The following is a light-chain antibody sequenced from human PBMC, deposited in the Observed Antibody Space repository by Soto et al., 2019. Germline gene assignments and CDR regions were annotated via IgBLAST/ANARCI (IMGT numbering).Light chain of an antibody. CDR1: SSDIGAYNY. Sequence: QSALTQPPSASGSPGQSVTISCTGTSSDIGAYNYVSWYQQHPGKVPKLIIHEVTRRPSGVPDRFSASKSGNTASLTVSGLQAEDEADYYCSSHGGANNFYVFGTGTRVTVL. CDR3: SSHGGANNFYV. V-gene: IGLV2-8*01. CDR2: EVT. J-gene: IGLJ1*01.